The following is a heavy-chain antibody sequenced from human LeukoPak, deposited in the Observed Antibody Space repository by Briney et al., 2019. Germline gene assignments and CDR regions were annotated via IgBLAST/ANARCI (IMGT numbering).Heavy chain of an antibody. J-gene: IGHJ6*03. CDR1: GYTFASYG. CDR2: ISAYNGNT. D-gene: IGHD2-2*02. Sequence: ASVKVSCKASGYTFASYGISWVRQAPGQGLEWMGWISAYNGNTNYAQKLRGRVTMTTDTSTSTAYMELRSLRSDDTAVYYCASGARGYCSSTSCYKDYYYYYMDVWGKGTTVTVSS. CDR3: ASGARGYCSSTSCYKDYYYYYMDV. V-gene: IGHV1-18*01.